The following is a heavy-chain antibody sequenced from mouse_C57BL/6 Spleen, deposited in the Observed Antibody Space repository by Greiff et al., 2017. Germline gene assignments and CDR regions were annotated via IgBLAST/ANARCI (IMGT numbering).Heavy chain of an antibody. Sequence: VQLQQPGAELVMPGASVKLSCKASGYTFTSYWMHWVQQRPGQGLEWIGEIDPSDSYSNFNQKFKGKSILTVDKSSSTAYMQPSNMASEDCAVYYCARGGGTSYWGQGTTLTVSS. CDR2: IDPSDSYS. CDR1: GYTFTSYW. J-gene: IGHJ2*01. D-gene: IGHD3-3*01. V-gene: IGHV1-69*01. CDR3: ARGGGTSY.